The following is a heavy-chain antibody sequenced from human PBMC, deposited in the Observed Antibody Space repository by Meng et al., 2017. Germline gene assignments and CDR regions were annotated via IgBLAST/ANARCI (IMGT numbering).Heavy chain of an antibody. J-gene: IGHJ5*02. V-gene: IGHV7-4-1*02. Sequence: QLWQSGSELKKPGASVKVSGKASGYTFTSYAMNWVRQAPGQGLEWMGWINTNTGNPTYAQGFTGRFVFSLDTSVSTAYLQISSLKAEDTAVYYCARLVAGTFGQLFDPWGQGTLVTVSS. CDR2: INTNTGNP. CDR1: GYTFTSYA. D-gene: IGHD2-15*01. CDR3: ARLVAGTFGQLFDP.